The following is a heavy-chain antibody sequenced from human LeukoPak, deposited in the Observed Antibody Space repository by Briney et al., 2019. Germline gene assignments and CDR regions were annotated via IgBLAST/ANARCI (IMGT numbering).Heavy chain of an antibody. V-gene: IGHV3-21*01. CDR2: ISSSSSYI. D-gene: IGHD2/OR15-2a*01. J-gene: IGHJ4*02. CDR3: ARGQIGY. CDR1: GFTFSSYS. Sequence: PGGSLRLSCAASGFTFSSYSMNWVRQAPGKGLEWVSSISSSSSYIYYAGSVKGRFTISRDNAKNSLYLQMNSLRAEDTAVYYCARGQIGYWGQGTLVTVSS.